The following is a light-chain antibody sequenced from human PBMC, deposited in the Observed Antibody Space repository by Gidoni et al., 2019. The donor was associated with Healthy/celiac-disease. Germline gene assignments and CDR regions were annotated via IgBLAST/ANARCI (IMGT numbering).Light chain of an antibody. J-gene: IGKJ2*03. CDR3: QQSYSTPYS. V-gene: IGKV1-39*01. Sequence: TQLSQSTSSLSASVGDKVTITCRASQSISSYLNWYQQKPGTAPKLLIYAASILQSGVPSRFSGSGSRTDFTLTIISLQPEDFATYSCQQSYSTPYSFGQETKLEIK. CDR2: AAS. CDR1: QSISSY.